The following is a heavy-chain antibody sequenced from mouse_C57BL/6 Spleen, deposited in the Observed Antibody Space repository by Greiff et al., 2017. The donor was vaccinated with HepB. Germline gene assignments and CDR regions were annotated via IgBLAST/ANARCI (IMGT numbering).Heavy chain of an antibody. D-gene: IGHD4-1*01. J-gene: IGHJ2*01. CDR3: ARELGRRFDY. Sequence: QVQLQQSGPELVKPGASVKISCKASGYAFSSSWMNWVKQRPGKGLEWIGRIYPGDGDTNYNGKFKGKATLTADKSSSTAYMQLSSLTSEDSAVYFCARELGRRFDYWGQGTTLTVSS. V-gene: IGHV1-82*01. CDR2: IYPGDGDT. CDR1: GYAFSSSW.